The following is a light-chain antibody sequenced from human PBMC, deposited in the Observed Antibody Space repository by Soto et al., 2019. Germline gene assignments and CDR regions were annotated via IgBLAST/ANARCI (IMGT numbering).Light chain of an antibody. CDR1: SSNIGAGYD. Sequence: QAVLTQPPSVSGAPGQRITFSCTGTSSNIGAGYDVHWYQQLPGTVPKLLIYGNTNRPSGVPDRFSGSKSGTSASLAITGLQAEDEADYYCQSYDIRLRVIFGGWTKLTVL. CDR2: GNT. J-gene: IGLJ2*01. CDR3: QSYDIRLRVI. V-gene: IGLV1-40*01.